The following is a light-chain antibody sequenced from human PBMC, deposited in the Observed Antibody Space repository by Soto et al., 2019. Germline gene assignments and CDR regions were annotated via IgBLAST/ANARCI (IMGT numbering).Light chain of an antibody. Sequence: EIVMTQSPATLSVSPGERATLSCRASQSVSSNFAWSQQKPGQAPRLLIYGASTRATGIPARFSGSGSGTEFTLTISSLQAEDFAVYYCQQYNNWPRTFGQGTKVEIK. CDR2: GAS. V-gene: IGKV3-15*01. J-gene: IGKJ1*01. CDR1: QSVSSN. CDR3: QQYNNWPRT.